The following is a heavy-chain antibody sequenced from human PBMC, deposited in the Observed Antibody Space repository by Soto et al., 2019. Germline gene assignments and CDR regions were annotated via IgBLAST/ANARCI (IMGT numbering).Heavy chain of an antibody. Sequence: TGGSLRLSCVVSGFTFSTTWTHWVRQAPGKGLVWVSRIDADDSSATYADSVKGRFTISRDNSKNTLYLQMNSLRPEDTAVYYCARDYYYSVYVCGQGTSVTVSS. CDR2: IDADDSSA. D-gene: IGHD3-10*01. J-gene: IGHJ6*02. CDR3: ARDYYYSVYV. V-gene: IGHV3-74*03. CDR1: GFTFSTTW.